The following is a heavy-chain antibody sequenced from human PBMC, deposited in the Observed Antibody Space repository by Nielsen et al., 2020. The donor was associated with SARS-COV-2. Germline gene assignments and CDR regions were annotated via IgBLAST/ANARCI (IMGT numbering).Heavy chain of an antibody. Sequence: GGSLRLSCAASGFNFRSYAIHWVRQAPGKGLEWVTVISFDGLYKQYTDSVKGRFSISRDNSENTLFLQVNSLRSEDTAVFYCARVAGRVVVTAPIDSWGQGALVTVSS. J-gene: IGHJ4*02. CDR2: ISFDGLYK. V-gene: IGHV3-30*04. CDR1: GFNFRSYA. D-gene: IGHD2-21*02. CDR3: ARVAGRVVVTAPIDS.